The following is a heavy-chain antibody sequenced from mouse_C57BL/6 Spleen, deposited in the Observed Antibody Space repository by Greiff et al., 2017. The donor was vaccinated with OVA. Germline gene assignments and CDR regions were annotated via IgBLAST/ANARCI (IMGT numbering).Heavy chain of an antibody. CDR3: ARGGATVVATDAMDY. J-gene: IGHJ4*01. V-gene: IGHV1-75*01. Sequence: QVHVKQSGPELVKPGASVKISCKASGYTFTDYYINWVKQRPGQGLEWIGWIFPGSGSTYYNEKFKGKATLTVDKSSSTAYMLLSSLTSEDSAVYFCARGGATVVATDAMDYWGQGTSVTVSS. CDR1: GYTFTDYY. D-gene: IGHD1-1*01. CDR2: IFPGSGST.